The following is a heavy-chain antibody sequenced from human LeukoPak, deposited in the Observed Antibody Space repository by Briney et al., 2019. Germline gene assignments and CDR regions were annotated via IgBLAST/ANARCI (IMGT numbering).Heavy chain of an antibody. D-gene: IGHD3-10*01. V-gene: IGHV1-2*02. Sequence: GASVKVSCKASGHTFTGYYMHWVRQAPGQGLEWMGWINPNSGGTNYAQKFQGRVTMTRDTSISTAYMELSRLRSDDTAVYYCYIMVKGVIYYWGQGTLVTVSS. J-gene: IGHJ4*02. CDR2: INPNSGGT. CDR3: YIMVKGVIYY. CDR1: GHTFTGYY.